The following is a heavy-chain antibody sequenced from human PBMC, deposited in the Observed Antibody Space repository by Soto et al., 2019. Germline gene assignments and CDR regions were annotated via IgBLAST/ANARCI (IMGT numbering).Heavy chain of an antibody. CDR3: ASRIAMDAVTLGGDNWLDP. V-gene: IGHV4-4*08. D-gene: IGHD4-17*01. CDR1: GDSVSRYH. CDR2: VSTTAAT. J-gene: IGHJ5*02. Sequence: QVRLQESGPGLVKPSETLSLTCSVSGDSVSRYHWNWVRQSPGQGLEWIGFVSTTAATVYNPSLGTRVDLSIDTSKSQFSLTLTSVTAADTAVYYGASRIAMDAVTLGGDNWLDPWGQGTLVVVSS.